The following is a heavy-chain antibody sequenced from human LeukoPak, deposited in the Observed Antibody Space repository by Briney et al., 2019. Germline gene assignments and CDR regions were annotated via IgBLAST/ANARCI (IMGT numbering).Heavy chain of an antibody. J-gene: IGHJ4*02. V-gene: IGHV3-69-1*02. CDR2: ISSSNTM. CDR1: GFTFSNYG. CDR3: ARDWSYYFDY. D-gene: IGHD1-26*01. Sequence: GGSLRLSCAASGFTFSNYGMHWVRQAPGKGLEWISYISSSNTMYYADSVKGRFTISRDNAKNSLYLQMNSLRVEDTAVYYCARDWSYYFDYWGQGTLVTVSS.